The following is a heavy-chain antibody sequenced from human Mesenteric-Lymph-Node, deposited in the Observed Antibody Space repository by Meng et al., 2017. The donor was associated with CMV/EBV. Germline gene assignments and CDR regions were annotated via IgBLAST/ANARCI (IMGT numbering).Heavy chain of an antibody. Sequence: SVKVSCKASGGTFSSYTISWVRQAPGQGLEWMGRIIPILGIANYAQKFQGRVTITADKSTSTAYMELSSLRSEDTAVYYCARSDSRVLGGGAFDIWGQGTMVPSPQ. D-gene: IGHD3-22*01. CDR1: GGTFSSYT. CDR3: ARSDSRVLGGGAFDI. V-gene: IGHV1-69*02. CDR2: IIPILGIA. J-gene: IGHJ3*02.